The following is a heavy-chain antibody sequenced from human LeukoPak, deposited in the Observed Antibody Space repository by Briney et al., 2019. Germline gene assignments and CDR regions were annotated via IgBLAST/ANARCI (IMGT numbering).Heavy chain of an antibody. D-gene: IGHD1-26*01. J-gene: IGHJ3*02. CDR2: ITITSSTM. CDR3: ARDFAMGVSPVAFDI. Sequence: GGSLRLSCAASGFTFSNFEMNWVRQAPGKGLEWVSYITITSSTMYYADSVRGRFTISRDNAKNSLYLEMSSLRVEDTAVYYCARDFAMGVSPVAFDIWGQGTMVTVSS. V-gene: IGHV3-48*03. CDR1: GFTFSNFE.